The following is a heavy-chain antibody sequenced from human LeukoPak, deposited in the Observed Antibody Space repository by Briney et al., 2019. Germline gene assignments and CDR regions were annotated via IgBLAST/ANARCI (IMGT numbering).Heavy chain of an antibody. J-gene: IGHJ4*02. D-gene: IGHD5-24*01. Sequence: TGGSLRLSCAASGFTFSSYAMSWVRQAPGKGLEWVSAISGSGGSTYYADSVKGRFTISRDNAKNSLYLQMNSLRAEDTAVYYCARAGKIATTPRYWGQGTLVTVSS. CDR3: ARAGKIATTPRY. CDR2: ISGSGGST. CDR1: GFTFSSYA. V-gene: IGHV3-23*01.